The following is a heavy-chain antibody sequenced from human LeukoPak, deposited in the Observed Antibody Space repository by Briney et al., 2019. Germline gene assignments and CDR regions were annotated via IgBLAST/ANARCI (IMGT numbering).Heavy chain of an antibody. CDR1: GFTFSSYE. J-gene: IGHJ1*01. D-gene: IGHD2-2*01. Sequence: GGSLRLSCAASGFTFSSYEMNWVRQAPGKGLEWVSYISSSGSTISYADSVKGRFTISRDNAKNSLYLQMNSLRAEDTAVYYCARLYCSSTNCYSYFQHWGQGTVVTASS. CDR2: ISSSGSTI. V-gene: IGHV3-48*03. CDR3: ARLYCSSTNCYSYFQH.